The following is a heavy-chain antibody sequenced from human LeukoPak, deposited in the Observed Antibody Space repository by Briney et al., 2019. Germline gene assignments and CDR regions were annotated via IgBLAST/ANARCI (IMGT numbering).Heavy chain of an antibody. D-gene: IGHD4/OR15-4a*01. CDR3: ARVFGAGYSDY. CDR1: GFTFSTYR. J-gene: IGHJ4*02. V-gene: IGHV3-7*01. Sequence: GGSLRLSCAASGFTFSTYRMSWVRQAPGKGLEWVANIKQDGSEKYYVDSVKGRVTISRDNAKNSLYLQMNSLRAEDTAVYYCARVFGAGYSDYWGQGTLVIVSS. CDR2: IKQDGSEK.